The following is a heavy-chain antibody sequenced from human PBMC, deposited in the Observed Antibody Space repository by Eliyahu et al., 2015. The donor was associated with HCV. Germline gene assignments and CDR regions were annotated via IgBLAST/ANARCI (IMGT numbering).Heavy chain of an antibody. D-gene: IGHD1-1*01. CDR2: INTNTGNP. J-gene: IGHJ3*02. Sequence: WINTNTGNPTYAQGFTGRFVFSLDTSVSTAYLQISSLKAEDTAVYYCAREILQLEGLGAFDIWGQGTMATVSS. CDR3: AREILQLEGLGAFDI. V-gene: IGHV7-4-1*02.